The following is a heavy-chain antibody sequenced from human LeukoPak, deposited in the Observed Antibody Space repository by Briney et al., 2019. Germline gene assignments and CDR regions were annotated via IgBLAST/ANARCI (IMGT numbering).Heavy chain of an antibody. J-gene: IGHJ4*02. CDR3: ARGLYRYGRSTFDY. Sequence: SETLSLTCTVSGGSISSDYWSWIRQPPGKGLEWIGYISYSGRTYYNPSLRSRVTISVDTSKNHFPLKLSSVTAADTAVYYCARGLYRYGRSTFDYWGQGTLVTVSS. CDR1: GGSISSDY. V-gene: IGHV4-59*08. D-gene: IGHD2-2*02. CDR2: ISYSGRT.